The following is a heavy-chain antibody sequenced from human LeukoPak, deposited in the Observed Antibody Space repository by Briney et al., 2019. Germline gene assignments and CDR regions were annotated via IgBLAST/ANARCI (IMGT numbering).Heavy chain of an antibody. D-gene: IGHD4-17*01. CDR2: IRYDGSNK. CDR3: ATRGDYGDYHGM. CDR1: RFTFSSYW. Sequence: PGGSLRLSCAASRFTFSSYWMSWVRQAPGKGLEWVAFIRYDGSNKYYADSVKGRFTISRDNSKNTLYLQMNSLRAEDTAVYYCATRGDYGDYHGMWGQGTLVTVSS. V-gene: IGHV3-30*02. J-gene: IGHJ4*02.